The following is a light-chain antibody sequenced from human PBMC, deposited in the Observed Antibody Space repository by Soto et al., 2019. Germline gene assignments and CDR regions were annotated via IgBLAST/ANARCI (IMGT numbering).Light chain of an antibody. V-gene: IGKV2-30*02. CDR1: QSLVHSDGIAY. Sequence: DVVMTHSPLSLPVTLGQPASISCRSNQSLVHSDGIAYFSWFQQRPGRSPRRLIYKVSNRDSGVPARFSGSGSGTDFALKISGVEAEDVGLYCCMQGTHWPHTFGQGTKVDIK. J-gene: IGKJ1*01. CDR3: MQGTHWPHT. CDR2: KVS.